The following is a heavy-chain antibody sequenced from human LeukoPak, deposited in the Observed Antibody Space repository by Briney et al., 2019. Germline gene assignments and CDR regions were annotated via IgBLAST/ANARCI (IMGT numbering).Heavy chain of an antibody. CDR2: INPNSGDT. CDR1: GYTFTGYH. V-gene: IGHV1-2*02. Sequence: ASVKVSCKASGYTFTGYHIHWVRQAPGQGLEWMGWINPNSGDTKHAQKFQGRVTMTRDTSISTAYMELGSLRSDDTAVYYCARDWYRGTSLGWFDPWGLGILVTVSS. D-gene: IGHD1-26*01. J-gene: IGHJ5*02. CDR3: ARDWYRGTSLGWFDP.